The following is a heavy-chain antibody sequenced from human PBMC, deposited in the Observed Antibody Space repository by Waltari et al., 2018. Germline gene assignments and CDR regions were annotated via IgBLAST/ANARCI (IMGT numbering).Heavy chain of an antibody. V-gene: IGHV3-53*01. CDR3: ARDRVRGGYRNWGGY. CDR2: IYSGGST. Sequence: EVQLVESGGGLIQPGGSLRLSCAASGFTVSSNYMSWVRQAPGKGLEWVSVIYSGGSTYYADSVKGRFTISRDNSKNTLYLQMNSLRAEDTAVYYCARDRVRGGYRNWGGYWGQGTLVTVSS. CDR1: GFTVSSNY. J-gene: IGHJ4*02. D-gene: IGHD7-27*01.